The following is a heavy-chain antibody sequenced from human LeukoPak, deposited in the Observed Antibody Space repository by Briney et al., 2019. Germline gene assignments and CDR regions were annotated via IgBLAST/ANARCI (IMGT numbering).Heavy chain of an antibody. CDR1: GFTFSNYA. D-gene: IGHD5/OR15-5a*01. V-gene: IGHV3-30-3*01. J-gene: IGHJ1*01. Sequence: GGSLRLSCATSGFTFSNYAIHWVRQAPGKGLEWVADISFDGDNEYYADSVRGRFMIARDNSKNTVYLQMNSLTIEDTAFYYCAREPSGNFGQLVSSAEYFQHWGQGTRVTVSS. CDR2: ISFDGDNE. CDR3: AREPSGNFGQLVSSAEYFQH.